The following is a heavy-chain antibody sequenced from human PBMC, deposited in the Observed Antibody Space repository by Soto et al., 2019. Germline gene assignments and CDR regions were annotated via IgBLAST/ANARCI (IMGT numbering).Heavy chain of an antibody. Sequence: QVQLVESGGGVVQPGRSLRLSCVGSGFTFSSYGIHWVRQAPGKGLEWVAVVSYDGSGKYYAESVKGRFTISRDNSKKSLFLQMNTLGIEETGVYSCGRDDEAYVNVMGTIPSGSYYHGLDVWGQGTTVFVSS. J-gene: IGHJ6*02. CDR3: GRDDEAYVNVMGTIPSGSYYHGLDV. CDR2: VSYDGSGK. V-gene: IGHV3-30*03. D-gene: IGHD1-1*01. CDR1: GFTFSSYG.